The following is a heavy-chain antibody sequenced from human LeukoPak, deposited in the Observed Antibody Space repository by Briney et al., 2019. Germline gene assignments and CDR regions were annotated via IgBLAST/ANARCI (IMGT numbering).Heavy chain of an antibody. CDR2: FDPEDGER. J-gene: IGHJ4*02. CDR1: GDTVTGLS. V-gene: IGHV1-24*01. CDR3: AIGYTYDYFLY. D-gene: IGHD5-18*01. Sequence: ASVKVSCKVSGDTVTGLSIHWVRQAPGNGLEWMGGFDPEDGERIYAQKFQGRVTMTEDTSTDTAYMELSSLRSEDTAVYYCAIGYTYDYFLYWGQGTLVTVSS.